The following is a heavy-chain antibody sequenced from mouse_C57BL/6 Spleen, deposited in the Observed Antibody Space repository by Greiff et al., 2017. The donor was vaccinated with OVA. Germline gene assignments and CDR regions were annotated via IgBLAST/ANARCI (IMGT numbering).Heavy chain of an antibody. Sequence: EVHLVESGGGLVKPGGSLKLSCAASGFTFSSYAMSWVRQTPEQRLEWVATISDGGSYTYYPDNVKGRFTISRDNAKNNLYLQMSHLKAEDTAMYYCARGGFAYWGQGTLVTVSA. CDR1: GFTFSSYA. CDR2: ISDGGSYT. CDR3: ARGGFAY. V-gene: IGHV5-4*01. J-gene: IGHJ3*01.